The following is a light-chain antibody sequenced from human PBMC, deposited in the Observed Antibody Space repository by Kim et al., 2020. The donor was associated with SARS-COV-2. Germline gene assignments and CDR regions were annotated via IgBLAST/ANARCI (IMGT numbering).Light chain of an antibody. CDR1: RSKTRSNY. CDR3: AAWDDSLSGHV. Sequence: GQRITNAWPARRSKTRSNYIYWYQHLPGTAPHRLIYRNNQRASGVPDRFSGSESGTSTSLAISGLRSEDEADYYCAAWDDSLSGHVFGAGTRVTVL. J-gene: IGLJ1*01. CDR2: RNN. V-gene: IGLV1-47*01.